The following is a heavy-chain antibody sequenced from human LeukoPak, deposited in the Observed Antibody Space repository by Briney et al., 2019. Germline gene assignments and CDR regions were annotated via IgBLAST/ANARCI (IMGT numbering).Heavy chain of an antibody. CDR3: ARRSSGSYFY. V-gene: IGHV4-39*01. Sequence: SETLSLTCTVSGGSISSSSYYWGWIRQPPGKGLEWIGSIYYSGSTYYNPSLKSRVTISVDTSKNQFSLKLSSVTAVDTAVYYCARRSSGSYFYWGQGTLVTVSS. D-gene: IGHD3-10*01. CDR1: GGSISSSSYY. J-gene: IGHJ4*02. CDR2: IYYSGST.